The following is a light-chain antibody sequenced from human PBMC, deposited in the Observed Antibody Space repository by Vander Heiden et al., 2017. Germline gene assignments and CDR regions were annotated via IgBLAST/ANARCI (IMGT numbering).Light chain of an antibody. Sequence: QSALTQPASVSGSPGQSISCTGTSSDVGSYNLVSWYQQHPGKAPKRMMYEVSKRPSGVSNRVSGSKSGNTDSLTISGLQAEDEADYDCCSYAGSSTVVVGGGTKLTVL. CDR2: EVS. J-gene: IGLJ3*02. CDR1: SSDVGSYNL. CDR3: CSYAGSSTVV. V-gene: IGLV2-23*02.